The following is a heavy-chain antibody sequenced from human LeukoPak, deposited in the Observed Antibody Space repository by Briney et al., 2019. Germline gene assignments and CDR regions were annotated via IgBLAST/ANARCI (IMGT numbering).Heavy chain of an antibody. Sequence: ASVKLSCKASGGTFSSYAISWVRQAIGQGLEWMGGIIRIFGTANYAQKFQGRVTITADESTTAAYMELSSLRSESTAVYYCASDPSTPRLRLGEFSFTFAYWGQGTLVTVSS. CDR3: ASDPSTPRLRLGEFSFTFAY. CDR1: GGTFSSYA. V-gene: IGHV1-69*13. D-gene: IGHD3-16*02. CDR2: IIRIFGTA. J-gene: IGHJ4*02.